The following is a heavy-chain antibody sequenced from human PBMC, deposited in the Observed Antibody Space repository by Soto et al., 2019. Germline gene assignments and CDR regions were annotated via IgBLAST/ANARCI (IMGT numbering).Heavy chain of an antibody. J-gene: IGHJ4*02. V-gene: IGHV3-30*03. CDR3: AALGTGTSY. CDR1: GFTFSRYG. CDR2: ISYDGSNK. Sequence: QVQLVESGGGVVQPGRSLRLSCAASGFTFSRYGMHWVRQAPGKGLEWVAVISYDGSNKYYADSVKGRFTISRDNSKNTLYLQMNSLRAEDTAVYYCAALGTGTSYWGQGTLVTVSS. D-gene: IGHD1-7*01.